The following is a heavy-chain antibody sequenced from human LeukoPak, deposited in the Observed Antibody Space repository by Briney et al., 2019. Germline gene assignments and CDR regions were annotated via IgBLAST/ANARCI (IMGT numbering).Heavy chain of an antibody. CDR2: ISSSSSTI. J-gene: IGHJ6*03. CDR1: GLTFSKYS. CDR3: ARGPTPYYMDV. V-gene: IGHV3-48*01. Sequence: GGSLRLSCAASGLTFSKYSMTWVRQAPGKGLEWVSYISSSSSTIYYADSVKGRFTISRDNAKNSLYLQMNSLRAEDTAVYYCARGPTPYYMDVWGKGTTVTVSS. D-gene: IGHD4-11*01.